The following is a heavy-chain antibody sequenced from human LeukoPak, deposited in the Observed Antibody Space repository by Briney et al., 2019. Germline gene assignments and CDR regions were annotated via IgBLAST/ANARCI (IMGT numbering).Heavy chain of an antibody. D-gene: IGHD2-2*01. CDR1: GFTFSSYA. Sequence: GRSLRLSCAASGFTFSSYAMHWVRQAPGKGLEWVAVISYDGSNKYYADSVKGRFTISRDNSKNMLYLQMNSLRAEDTAVYYCARDFYCSSASCADYWGQGTLVTVSS. CDR3: ARDFYCSSASCADY. V-gene: IGHV3-30*04. CDR2: ISYDGSNK. J-gene: IGHJ4*02.